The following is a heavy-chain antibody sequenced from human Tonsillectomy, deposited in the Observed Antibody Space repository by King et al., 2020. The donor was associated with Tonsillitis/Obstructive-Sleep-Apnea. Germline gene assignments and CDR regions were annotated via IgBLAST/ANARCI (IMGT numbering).Heavy chain of an antibody. CDR1: GFTFSSYS. V-gene: IGHV3-21*01. CDR2: ISSSSSYI. CDR3: ARDFNIVVVPADWFDP. J-gene: IGHJ5*02. Sequence: VQLVESGGGLVKPGGSLRLSCAASGFTFSSYSMNWVRQAPGKGLEWVSSISSSSSYIFYADSVKGRFTISRDNAKNSLYLQMNSLRAEDPAVYYCARDFNIVVVPADWFDPWGQGTLVTVSS. D-gene: IGHD2-2*01.